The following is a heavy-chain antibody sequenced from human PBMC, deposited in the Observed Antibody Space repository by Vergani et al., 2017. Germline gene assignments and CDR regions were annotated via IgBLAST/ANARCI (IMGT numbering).Heavy chain of an antibody. J-gene: IGHJ3*02. CDR3: ARTRDGYNYGAFDI. CDR1: GGSISSSSYY. CDR2: IYTSGST. V-gene: IGHV4-61*02. D-gene: IGHD5-24*01. Sequence: QVQLEESGPGLVKPSETLSLTCTVSGGSISSSSYYWSWIRQPAGKGLEWIGRIYTSGSTNYNPSLKSRVTISVDTSKNQFSLKLSSVTAADTAVYYCARTRDGYNYGAFDIWGQGTMVTVSS.